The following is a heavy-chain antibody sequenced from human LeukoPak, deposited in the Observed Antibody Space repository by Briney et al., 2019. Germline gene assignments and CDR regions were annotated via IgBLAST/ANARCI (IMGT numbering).Heavy chain of an antibody. J-gene: IGHJ4*02. V-gene: IGHV3-43*02. CDR3: AKDYYYDSSGYLGAFDF. CDR2: ISGDGRRT. Sequence: PPGGSLRLSCAASGFTSDDYAMHWVRQVPGTGLEWVSLISGDGRRTYYADSVKGRFTISRDNSKNSLYLQMNSLRTEDTALYYCAKDYYYDSSGYLGAFDFWGQGTLVTVSS. D-gene: IGHD3-22*01. CDR1: GFTSDDYA.